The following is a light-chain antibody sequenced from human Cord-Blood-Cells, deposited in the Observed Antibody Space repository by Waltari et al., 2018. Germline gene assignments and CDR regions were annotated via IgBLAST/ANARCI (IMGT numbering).Light chain of an antibody. V-gene: IGKV3-11*01. J-gene: IGKJ1*01. CDR1: QSVSSY. CDR3: QQRSNWPWT. CDR2: DAS. Sequence: DIVLTQSPATLSFSPGEGATLSCRASQSVSSYLAWYQQKPGQAPRLLIYDASNRATGIPARFSGSGSGTDFTLTISSLEPEDFAVYYCQQRSNWPWTFGQGTKVEIK.